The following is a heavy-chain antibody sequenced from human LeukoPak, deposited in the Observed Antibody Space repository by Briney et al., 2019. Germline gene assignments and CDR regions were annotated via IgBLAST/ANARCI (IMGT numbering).Heavy chain of an antibody. J-gene: IGHJ3*02. CDR2: IYYSGST. V-gene: IGHV4-39*01. Sequence: SETLSLTCTVSGGSISSSSYYWGWIRQPPGKGLEWIGSIYYSGSTYYNPSLKSRVTISVDTSKNQFSLKLSSVTAADTAVYYCARAYGADDAFDIWAKGQWSPSLQ. D-gene: IGHD4-17*01. CDR3: ARAYGADDAFDI. CDR1: GGSISSSSYY.